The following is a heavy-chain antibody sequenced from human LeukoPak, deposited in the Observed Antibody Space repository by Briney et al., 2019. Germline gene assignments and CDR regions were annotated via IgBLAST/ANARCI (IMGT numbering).Heavy chain of an antibody. J-gene: IGHJ3*02. D-gene: IGHD7-27*01. Sequence: ASVKVSCKASGYTSTGYYMHWVRQAPGQGLEWMGWINPNSGGTNYAQKFQGRVTMTRDTSISTAYMELSRLRSDDTAVYYCARERDEEALGAFDIWGQGTMVTVSS. CDR2: INPNSGGT. CDR3: ARERDEEALGAFDI. CDR1: GYTSTGYY. V-gene: IGHV1-2*02.